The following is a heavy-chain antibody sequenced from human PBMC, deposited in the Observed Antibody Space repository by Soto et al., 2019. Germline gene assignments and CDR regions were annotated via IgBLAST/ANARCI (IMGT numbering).Heavy chain of an antibody. D-gene: IGHD2-15*01. CDR1: GFTFDYYT. V-gene: IGHV3-43*01. Sequence: GGSLRLSCAASGFTFDYYTMHWVRQAPGKGLEWVSLISWDGGSTYYADSVKGRFTISRDNSKNSLYLQMNSLRTEDTALYYCAKGYCSGGSCLIPEYFQHWGQGTLVTVSS. CDR2: ISWDGGST. J-gene: IGHJ1*01. CDR3: AKGYCSGGSCLIPEYFQH.